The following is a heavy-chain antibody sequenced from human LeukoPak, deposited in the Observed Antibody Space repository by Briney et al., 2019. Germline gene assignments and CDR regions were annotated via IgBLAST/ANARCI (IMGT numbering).Heavy chain of an antibody. V-gene: IGHV3-48*03. D-gene: IGHD2-21*01. Sequence: GGSLRLSCAASGFTFSSYEMNWVRQAPGKGLEWVSHISSSGSTIYYADSVKGRFTISRDNAKNSLYLQMNSLRAEDTAVYYCARDVGDWGYNWFDPWGQGTLVTVSS. CDR3: ARDVGDWGYNWFDP. CDR2: ISSSGSTI. CDR1: GFTFSSYE. J-gene: IGHJ5*02.